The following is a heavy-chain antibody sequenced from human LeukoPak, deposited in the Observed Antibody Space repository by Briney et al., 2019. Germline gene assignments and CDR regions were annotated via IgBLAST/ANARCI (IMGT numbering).Heavy chain of an antibody. D-gene: IGHD2-2*01. CDR1: GYTFTGYY. CDR2: INPNSGGT. V-gene: IGHV1-2*02. Sequence: GASVKVSCKASGYTFTGYYMHWVRQAPGQGLEWMGWINPNSGGTNYAQKFQGRVTMTRDTSTSTVYMELSSLRSEDTAVYYCAREANGVVVPALWGQGTMVTVSS. CDR3: AREANGVVVPAL. J-gene: IGHJ3*01.